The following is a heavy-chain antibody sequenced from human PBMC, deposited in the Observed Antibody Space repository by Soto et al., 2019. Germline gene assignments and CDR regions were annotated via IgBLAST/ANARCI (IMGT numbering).Heavy chain of an antibody. J-gene: IGHJ4*02. CDR3: AKGIEYSSSGSYYFDY. D-gene: IGHD6-6*01. V-gene: IGHV3-23*01. Sequence: QTGGSLRLSCVASGFTFSDYALSWVRQAPGKGLEWVSGISVGGGATYYADSVKGRFSISRDNSKNILYLQMNSLRAEDTAVYYCAKGIEYSSSGSYYFDYWGQGTLVTVSS. CDR2: ISVGGGAT. CDR1: GFTFSDYA.